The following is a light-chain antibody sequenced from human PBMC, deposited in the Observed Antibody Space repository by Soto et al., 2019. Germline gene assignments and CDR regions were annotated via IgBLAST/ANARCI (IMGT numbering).Light chain of an antibody. CDR1: SSNIGSNT. J-gene: IGLJ1*01. CDR2: STS. Sequence: QSALTQPPSASGTPGQIVAISCSGSSSNIGSNTVTWYQQLPGTAPKLLIYSTSQRSSGVPGRFSGSKSGASASLSISGLQSEDEADYYCAAWDDRLDVHVFGTGTKV. V-gene: IGLV1-44*01. CDR3: AAWDDRLDVHV.